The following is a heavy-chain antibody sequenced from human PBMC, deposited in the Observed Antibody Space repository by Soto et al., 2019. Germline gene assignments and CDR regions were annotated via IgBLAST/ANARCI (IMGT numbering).Heavy chain of an antibody. J-gene: IGHJ4*02. D-gene: IGHD3-22*01. CDR2: ISGGGGST. V-gene: IGHV3-23*01. Sequence: PGGXXXXXXAASGFSFNIFAMNWVRQAPGKGLEWVSGISGGGGSTYYADSVKGSFTISRDNSNNTLYLQMNSLRAEDTAVYYCAKDPTSYDSSAQFDSWGQGTLVTVSS. CDR1: GFSFNIFA. CDR3: AKDPTSYDSSAQFDS.